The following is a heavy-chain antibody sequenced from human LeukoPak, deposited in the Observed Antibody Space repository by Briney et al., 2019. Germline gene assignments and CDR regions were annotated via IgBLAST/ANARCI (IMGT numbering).Heavy chain of an antibody. CDR1: GYSFTSYW. CDR2: IYPGDSDT. D-gene: IGHD6-13*01. Sequence: NAGESLKISCKGSGYSFTSYWIGWVRQMPGKGLEWMGIIYPGDSDTRYSPSFQGQVTISADKSISTAYLQWSSLKASDTAMYYCARQFRSWHSSSWLGGDYWGQGTLVTVSS. V-gene: IGHV5-51*01. J-gene: IGHJ4*02. CDR3: ARQFRSWHSSSWLGGDY.